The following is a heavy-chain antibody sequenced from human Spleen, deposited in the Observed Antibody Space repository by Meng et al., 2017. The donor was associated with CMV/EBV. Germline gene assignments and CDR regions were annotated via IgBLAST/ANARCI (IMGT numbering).Heavy chain of an antibody. V-gene: IGHV1-69*12. CDR3: AREIGSYPGP. Sequence: QVKRVPSGVEVKNPGSSVTVSCKASGGTFSSYAISWVRQAPGQGLEWMGGIIPIFGTANYAQKFQGRVTITADESTSTAYMELSSLRSEDTAVYYCAREIGSYPGPWGQGTLVTVSS. CDR1: GGTFSSYA. J-gene: IGHJ5*02. D-gene: IGHD1-26*01. CDR2: IIPIFGTA.